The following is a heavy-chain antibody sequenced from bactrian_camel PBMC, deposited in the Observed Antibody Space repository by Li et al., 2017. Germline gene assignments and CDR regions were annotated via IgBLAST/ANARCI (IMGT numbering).Heavy chain of an antibody. D-gene: IGHD6*01. V-gene: IGHV3S53*01. CDR1: GIISKGCG. Sequence: VQLVESGGGSVQAGGSLRLSCTAPGIISKGCGVDWYRQAAGNQREWVSSFTIDGSAHYADSVKGRFTISEDKAKDTVYLQMNSLKPDDTAVYSCARVRGVVAVGFVDYWGQGTQVTVS. CDR3: ARVRGVVAVGFVDY. J-gene: IGHJ4*01. CDR2: FTIDGSA.